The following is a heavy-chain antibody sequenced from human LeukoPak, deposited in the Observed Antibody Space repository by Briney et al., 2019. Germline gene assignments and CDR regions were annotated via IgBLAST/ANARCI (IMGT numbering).Heavy chain of an antibody. CDR2: MNPNSGNT. V-gene: IGHV1-8*01. D-gene: IGHD3-22*01. CDR3: ARSYYDSSGYDDAFDI. J-gene: IGHJ3*02. Sequence: GASVKVSCKASGYTFTSYDINWVRQATGQGLEWMGWMNPNSGNTGYAQKFQGRVTMTRNTSISTAYMELSSLRSEDTAVYYCARSYYDSSGYDDAFDIWGQGTMVTVSS. CDR1: GYTFTSYD.